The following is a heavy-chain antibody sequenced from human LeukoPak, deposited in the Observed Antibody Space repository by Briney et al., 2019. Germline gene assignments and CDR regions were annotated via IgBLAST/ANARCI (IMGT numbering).Heavy chain of an antibody. CDR3: ARNDWNDPWFDP. D-gene: IGHD1-1*01. V-gene: IGHV1-2*02. Sequence: ASVKGSCKASGYTFTGYYIHWVRQAPGQGLEWMGWLNPKSGGTNYAQNFQGRVTMTRDTIINTAYMELSRLRSDDTAVYYCARNDWNDPWFDPWGQGTLVTVSS. J-gene: IGHJ5*02. CDR1: GYTFTGYY. CDR2: LNPKSGGT.